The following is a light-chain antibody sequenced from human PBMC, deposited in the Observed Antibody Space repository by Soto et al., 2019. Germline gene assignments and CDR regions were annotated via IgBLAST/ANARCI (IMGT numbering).Light chain of an antibody. Sequence: EIVLTQSPATLSLSPGESATLSCRASEIVTSTYLAWYQQKPGQAPRLLIDGASSRATGIPDRFRGSGSGTDFTLTISRLEPEDFAVYYCQQHGSLPLTFGQGTKLDIK. CDR3: QQHGSLPLT. V-gene: IGKV3-20*01. CDR2: GAS. J-gene: IGKJ2*01. CDR1: EIVTSTY.